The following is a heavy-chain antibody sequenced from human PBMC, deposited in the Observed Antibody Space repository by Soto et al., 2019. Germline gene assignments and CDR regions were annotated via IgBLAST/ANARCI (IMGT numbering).Heavy chain of an antibody. D-gene: IGHD1-26*01. CDR3: ARDRVVGAADAFDI. CDR2: IYYSGST. V-gene: IGHV4-39*07. Sequence: SETLSLTCTVSGASMITSSYFWGWVRQPPGKGLEWLGNIYYSGSTSYNPSLKSRVTISVDKPKNQFSLKLSSVTAADTAVYYCARDRVVGAADAFDIWGQGTMVTVSS. CDR1: GASMITSSYF. J-gene: IGHJ3*02.